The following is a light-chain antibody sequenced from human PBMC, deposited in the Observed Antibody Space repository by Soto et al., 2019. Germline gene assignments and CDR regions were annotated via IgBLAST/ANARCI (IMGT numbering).Light chain of an antibody. Sequence: DIQMTQYPSSLSASVGDRVTLTCRASQAISNDLAWYQQKPGKDPKLLIYTASTLQSGVPSRFSGSGSEPDFTLTIYSLQPEDVATYYCQEYNRAPLPFGGGTKVAIK. CDR1: QAISND. CDR2: TAS. CDR3: QEYNRAPLP. J-gene: IGKJ4*01. V-gene: IGKV1-27*01.